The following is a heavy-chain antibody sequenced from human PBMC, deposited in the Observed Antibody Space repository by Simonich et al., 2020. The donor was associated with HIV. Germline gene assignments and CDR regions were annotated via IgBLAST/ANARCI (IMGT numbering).Heavy chain of an antibody. D-gene: IGHD6-19*01. CDR1: GGSFSDYY. V-gene: IGHV4-34*01. Sequence: QVQLQQWGAGLLKPSETLSLTCAVYGGSFSDYYWTWIRQPPGKGLEWIGEINHSGSTNYNTSLKSRVTISVDTSKNQFSLKVSSVTAADTAVYYCARTGSAYNSGWYYSDYWGQGTLVTVSS. CDR3: ARTGSAYNSGWYYSDY. J-gene: IGHJ4*02. CDR2: INHSGST.